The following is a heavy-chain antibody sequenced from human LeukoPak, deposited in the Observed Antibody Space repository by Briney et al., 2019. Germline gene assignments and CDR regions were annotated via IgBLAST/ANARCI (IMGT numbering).Heavy chain of an antibody. D-gene: IGHD3-22*01. CDR1: GYTVSSNY. Sequence: GGSLRLSCAASGYTVSSNYLSWVRQAPRKRLVWGSVIYSGGSTYYANPAQGRFTTPTHNSKNTPYLHMNSMTAEETAVYYCTRSQRITMIFPLWGQGTLVTVSS. V-gene: IGHV3-53*04. J-gene: IGHJ4*02. CDR3: TRSQRITMIFPL. CDR2: IYSGGST.